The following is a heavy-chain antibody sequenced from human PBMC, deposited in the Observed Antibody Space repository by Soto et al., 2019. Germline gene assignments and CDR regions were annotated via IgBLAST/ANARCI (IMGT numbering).Heavy chain of an antibody. CDR1: GFTFGDYA. V-gene: IGHV3-49*03. CDR2: IRTKPYGGTT. D-gene: IGHD1-26*01. Sequence: GGSLRLSCTASGFTFGDYAINWFRQTPGKGLEWVGFIRTKPYGGTTEYAASVKGRFTISRDDSKSIAYLQMNSLKTEDTAVYYCTRDEASYSGSYSGYWGQGTLVTVSS. J-gene: IGHJ4*02. CDR3: TRDEASYSGSYSGY.